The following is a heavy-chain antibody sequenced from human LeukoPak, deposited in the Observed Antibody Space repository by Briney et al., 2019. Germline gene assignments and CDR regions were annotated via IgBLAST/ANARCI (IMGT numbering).Heavy chain of an antibody. CDR2: IIPIFGTA. CDR3: ARDLDNDSSGYYYSGAFDI. D-gene: IGHD3-22*01. Sequence: SVKVSCKASGGTFSSYAISWVRQAPGQGLEWMGGIIPIFGTANYAQKFQGRVTITADESTSTAYMELSSLRSEDTAVYYCARDLDNDSSGYYYSGAFDIWGQGIMVTVSS. V-gene: IGHV1-69*13. CDR1: GGTFSSYA. J-gene: IGHJ3*02.